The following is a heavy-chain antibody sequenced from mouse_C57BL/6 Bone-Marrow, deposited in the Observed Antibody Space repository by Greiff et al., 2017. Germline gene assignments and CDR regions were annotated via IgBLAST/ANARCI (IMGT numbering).Heavy chain of an antibody. CDR2: LNPSSGYT. CDR1: GYTFTSYT. CDR3: ARRSLAFAY. Sequence: VQLQQSGAELARPGASVKMSCKASGYTFTSYTMHWVKQRPGQGLEWIGNLNPSSGYTKYNQKFKDKATLTADKSSSTAYMQLSSLTSEDSAVYYCARRSLAFAYWGQGTLVTVSA. V-gene: IGHV1-4*01. J-gene: IGHJ3*01.